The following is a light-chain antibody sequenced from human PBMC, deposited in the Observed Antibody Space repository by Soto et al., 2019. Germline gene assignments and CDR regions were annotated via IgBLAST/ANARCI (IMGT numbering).Light chain of an antibody. Sequence: SYELTQPPSVSVSLGQMARITCSGEALPKKYADWYQQKPGQFPVLVIYKDSERPSGIPERFSGSSSGTIVTLTISGVQAEDEADYYCLSADSSGTSYVFGTGTKLTVL. CDR2: KDS. J-gene: IGLJ1*01. CDR3: LSADSSGTSYV. CDR1: ALPKKY. V-gene: IGLV3-16*01.